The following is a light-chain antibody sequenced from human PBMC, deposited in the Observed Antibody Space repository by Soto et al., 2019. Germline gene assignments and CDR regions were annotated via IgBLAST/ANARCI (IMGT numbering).Light chain of an antibody. Sequence: DIQMTQSPSSVSASIGDRVTITCRAIQGISSRLAWYQQKPGKAPKLLIYTASSLQSGVPSRFSGSGSGTDFTLTISSLQPDDFATYYCHQANSFPLTFAGGTKLEIK. CDR3: HQANSFPLT. V-gene: IGKV1-12*01. J-gene: IGKJ4*01. CDR2: TAS. CDR1: QGISSR.